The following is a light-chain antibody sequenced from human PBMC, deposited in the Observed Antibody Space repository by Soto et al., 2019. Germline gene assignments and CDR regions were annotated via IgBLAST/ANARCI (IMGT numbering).Light chain of an antibody. Sequence: EIVLTQSPATLSLSPGERATLSCRASQSVSNFLAWYQHKPGQPPRLLIYDASNRATGIPARFSGSGSGADFTLTITSLEPEDFAVYYCQQRYNWPPYTFGQGTKLEIK. J-gene: IGKJ2*01. CDR3: QQRYNWPPYT. CDR1: QSVSNF. CDR2: DAS. V-gene: IGKV3-11*01.